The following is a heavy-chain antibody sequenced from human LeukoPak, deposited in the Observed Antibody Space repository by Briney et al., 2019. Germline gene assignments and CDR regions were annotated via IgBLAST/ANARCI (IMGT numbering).Heavy chain of an antibody. J-gene: IGHJ4*02. V-gene: IGHV3-48*01. CDR1: GFTFSRDS. CDR2: INGGGSPI. D-gene: IGHD2-21*01. CDR3: VRENPRCCGVIPANIDDY. Sequence: GGSLRLSCAASGFTFSRDSMNWVRQAPGKGLEWVSYINGGGSPIYYADSVRGRFTISRDNAKNSLYLQMNSLRAEDTAVYYCVRENPRCCGVIPANIDDYWGQGTLVTVSS.